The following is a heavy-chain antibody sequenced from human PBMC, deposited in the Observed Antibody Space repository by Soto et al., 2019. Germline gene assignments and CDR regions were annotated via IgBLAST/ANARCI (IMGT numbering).Heavy chain of an antibody. CDR3: ARIQDGDAFDM. V-gene: IGHV4-4*02. J-gene: IGHJ3*02. CDR2: ISQSGRA. Sequence: QVQLQESGPGLVKPSGTLSLTCTVSGASISSNNWWTWVRQSPGKGLEWIGKISQSGRANYNPSLRGRVRMSIDKSKNLLSLKVNYVNAADTAVYYCARIQDGDAFDMWGQGTMDTVSS. CDR1: GASISSNNW.